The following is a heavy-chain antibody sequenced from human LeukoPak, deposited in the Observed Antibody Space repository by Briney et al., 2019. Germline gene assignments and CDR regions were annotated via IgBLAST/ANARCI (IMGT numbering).Heavy chain of an antibody. D-gene: IGHD3-10*01. CDR2: ISYDGSNK. CDR1: GFTFSSYA. Sequence: PGGSLRLSCAASGFTFSSYAMHWVRQAPGKGLEWVAVISYDGSNKYYADSVKGRFTISRDNSKNTLYLQMNSLRAGDTAVYYCARAVPMARGVNYYDYWGQGTLVTVSS. J-gene: IGHJ4*02. CDR3: ARAVPMARGVNYYDY. V-gene: IGHV3-30-3*01.